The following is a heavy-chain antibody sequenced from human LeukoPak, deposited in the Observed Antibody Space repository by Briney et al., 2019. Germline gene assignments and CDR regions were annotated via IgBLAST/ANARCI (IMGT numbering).Heavy chain of an antibody. Sequence: PGGSLRLSCAASGFTFSTYSMNWVRQAPGKGLEWVSYISSGSSIIYYAESVKGRFTISRDNAKNSLYLQMNSLRDEDTAVYYCARDSFSGSYYKPLFDYWGQGTLVTVSS. CDR2: ISSGSSII. J-gene: IGHJ4*02. D-gene: IGHD3-10*01. V-gene: IGHV3-48*02. CDR3: ARDSFSGSYYKPLFDY. CDR1: GFTFSTYS.